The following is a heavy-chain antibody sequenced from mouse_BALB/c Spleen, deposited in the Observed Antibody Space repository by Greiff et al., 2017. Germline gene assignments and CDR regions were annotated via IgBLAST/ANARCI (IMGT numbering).Heavy chain of an antibody. J-gene: IGHJ4*01. D-gene: IGHD2-10*02. CDR2: ISSGGST. CDR1: GFTFSSYA. Sequence: DVKLVESGGGLVKPGGSLKLSCAASGFTFSSYAMSWVRQTPEKRLEWVASISSGGSTYYPDSVKGRFTISRDNARNILYLQMSSLRSEDTAMYYCARGRYGNYVSYAMDYWGQGTSVTVSS. V-gene: IGHV5-6-5*01. CDR3: ARGRYGNYVSYAMDY.